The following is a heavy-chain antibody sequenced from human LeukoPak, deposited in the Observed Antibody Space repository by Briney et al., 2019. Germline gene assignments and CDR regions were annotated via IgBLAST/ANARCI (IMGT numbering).Heavy chain of an antibody. Sequence: SETLSLTCTVSGGSISSYYWSWIRQPPGKGLEWIGEINHSGSTNYNPSLKSRVTTSVDTSKNQFSLKLSSVTAADTAVYYCARGGRFLEWLLYNNWFDPWGQGTLVTVSS. V-gene: IGHV4-34*01. CDR1: GGSISSYY. J-gene: IGHJ5*02. D-gene: IGHD3-3*01. CDR2: INHSGST. CDR3: ARGGRFLEWLLYNNWFDP.